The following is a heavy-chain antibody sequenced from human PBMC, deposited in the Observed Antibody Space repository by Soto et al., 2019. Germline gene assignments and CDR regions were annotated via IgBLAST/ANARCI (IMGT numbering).Heavy chain of an antibody. Sequence: EVQILESGGGLVQPGGSLRLSCAASGFIFSSYAMYWVRQAPGKGLAWVSGISDSGTGTYYADSVKGRFTISRDNSKNTVYLQMKSLRAEDTAVYYCAKDHTVVIRDAFDIWGQGTMVNVSS. CDR1: GFIFSSYA. D-gene: IGHD3-22*01. J-gene: IGHJ3*02. CDR3: AKDHTVVIRDAFDI. CDR2: ISDSGTGT. V-gene: IGHV3-23*01.